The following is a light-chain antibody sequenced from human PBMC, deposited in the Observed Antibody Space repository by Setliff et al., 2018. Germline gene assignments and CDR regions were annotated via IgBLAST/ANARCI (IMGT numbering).Light chain of an antibody. CDR1: SSNIGGNT. CDR3: AAWDDSLTGSYV. J-gene: IGLJ1*01. V-gene: IGLV1-44*01. Sequence: QSVLAQPPSTSGTPGQRVTISGSGSSSNIGGNTVNWYQQLPGTAPRLLIFSNNDRPSGVSNRFTGSKSGTSASLTISGLQSEDEGDYYCAAWDDSLTGSYVFGTGTKVTVL. CDR2: SNN.